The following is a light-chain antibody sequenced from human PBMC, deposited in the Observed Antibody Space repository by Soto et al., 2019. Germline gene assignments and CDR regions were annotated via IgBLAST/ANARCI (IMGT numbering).Light chain of an antibody. CDR2: GAS. V-gene: IGKV3-15*01. Sequence: EIVMTQSPATLSVSPGDRATLSCRASQSVSSNLAWYQQKPGQAPRLLIYGASTRATGIPARFSGSGSGTEFTLTISSLQCEDFGVYYCQHYNNWPLTFGEGTKVEIK. CDR3: QHYNNWPLT. J-gene: IGKJ1*01. CDR1: QSVSSN.